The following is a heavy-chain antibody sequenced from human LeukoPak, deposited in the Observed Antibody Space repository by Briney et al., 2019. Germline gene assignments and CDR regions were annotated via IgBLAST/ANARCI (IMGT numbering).Heavy chain of an antibody. CDR1: GFTFSSYA. CDR3: ARGPYSTPLDY. V-gene: IGHV3-64*01. Sequence: PGGSLRLSCAASGFTFSSYAMHWVRQAPGKGPEYVSAISSNGGSTYYANSVKGRFTISRDNSKNTLYLQMGSLRAEDMAVYYCARGPYSTPLDYWGQGTLVTVSS. J-gene: IGHJ4*02. CDR2: ISSNGGST. D-gene: IGHD4-11*01.